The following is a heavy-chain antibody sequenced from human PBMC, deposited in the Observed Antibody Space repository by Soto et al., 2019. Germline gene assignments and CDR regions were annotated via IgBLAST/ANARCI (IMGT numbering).Heavy chain of an antibody. CDR3: ARSRFVVGVTEDYYGMDV. CDR1: GGTFSNSP. CDR2: VIPVFRTA. V-gene: IGHV1-69*12. D-gene: IGHD2-8*01. Sequence: QVQLVQSGAEVKKPGSSVKVSCKSSGGTFSNSPISWVRQAPGQGLEWVGGVIPVFRTANYAQKFQGRVTISADESTNTAYMEVSSLRSGDTAVYYCARSRFVVGVTEDYYGMDVWGQGTTVTVSS. J-gene: IGHJ6*02.